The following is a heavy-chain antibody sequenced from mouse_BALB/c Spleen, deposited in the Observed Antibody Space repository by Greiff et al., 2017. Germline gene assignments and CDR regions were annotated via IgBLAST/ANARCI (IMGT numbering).Heavy chain of an antibody. J-gene: IGHJ4*01. CDR2: ISSGGST. Sequence: EVHLVESGGGLVKPGGSLKLSCAASGFTFSSYAMSWVRQTPEKRLEWVASISSGGSTYYPDSVKGRFTISRDNARNILYLQMSSLRSEDTAMYYCARDGNPHAMDYWGQGTSVTVSS. CDR3: ARDGNPHAMDY. CDR1: GFTFSSYA. V-gene: IGHV5-6-5*01. D-gene: IGHD2-1*01.